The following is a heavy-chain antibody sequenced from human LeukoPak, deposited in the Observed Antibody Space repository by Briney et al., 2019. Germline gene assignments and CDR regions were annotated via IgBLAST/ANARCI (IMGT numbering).Heavy chain of an antibody. CDR3: ARASVDTAYNWFDP. CDR1: GYTFTSYG. J-gene: IGHJ5*02. CDR2: ISAYNGNT. V-gene: IGHV1-18*01. D-gene: IGHD5-18*01. Sequence: ASVKVSCKASGYTFTSYGISWVRQAPGQGLEWMGWISAYNGNTNYAQKLQGRVTITTDTSTSTDYMELRSLRSDDTAVYYCARASVDTAYNWFDPWGQGTLVTVSS.